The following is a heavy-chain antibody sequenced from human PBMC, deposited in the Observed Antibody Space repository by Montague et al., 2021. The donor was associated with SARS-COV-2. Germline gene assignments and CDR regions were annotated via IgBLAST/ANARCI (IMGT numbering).Heavy chain of an antibody. CDR1: NGSFSSFY. J-gene: IGHJ5*02. CDR2: ISHGGST. CDR3: ARHETNRITIFGVVIYNGWFDP. Sequence: SETPSLTCAVSNGSFSSFYWNWIRQPPGKGLEWIGEISHGGSTYYNSSLKSRVTISVDTSKNQFSLKLSSVTAADTAVYYCARHETNRITIFGVVIYNGWFDPWGQGTLVTVSS. V-gene: IGHV4-34*01. D-gene: IGHD3-3*01.